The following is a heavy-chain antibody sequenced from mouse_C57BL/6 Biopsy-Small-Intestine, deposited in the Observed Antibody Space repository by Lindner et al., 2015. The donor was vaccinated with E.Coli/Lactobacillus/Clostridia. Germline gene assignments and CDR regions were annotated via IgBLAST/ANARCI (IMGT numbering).Heavy chain of an antibody. D-gene: IGHD2-3*01. CDR3: ARSGLYDGYYLWFAY. CDR1: GYTFTDYN. J-gene: IGHJ3*01. Sequence: VQLQESGPELVKPGASVKMSCKASGYTFTDYNMHWVKQSHGESLEWIGYINPNNGGTSYNQKFKGKATLTVNKSSSTAYMELRSLTSEDSAVYYCARSGLYDGYYLWFAYWGQGTLVTVSA. CDR2: INPNNGGT. V-gene: IGHV1-22*01.